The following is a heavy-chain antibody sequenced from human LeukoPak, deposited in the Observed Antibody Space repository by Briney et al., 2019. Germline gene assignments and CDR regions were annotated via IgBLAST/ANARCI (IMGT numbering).Heavy chain of an antibody. CDR3: ARHRLTIPNWFDP. CDR2: IYYSGST. Sequence: SETLSLTCTVSGGSIGSSSYYWGWIRQPPGKGLERIGSIYYSGSTYYNPSLKSRVTISVDTSKNQFSLKLSSVTAADTAVYYCARHRLTIPNWFDPWGQGTLVTVSS. V-gene: IGHV4-39*01. D-gene: IGHD3-9*01. J-gene: IGHJ5*02. CDR1: GGSIGSSSYY.